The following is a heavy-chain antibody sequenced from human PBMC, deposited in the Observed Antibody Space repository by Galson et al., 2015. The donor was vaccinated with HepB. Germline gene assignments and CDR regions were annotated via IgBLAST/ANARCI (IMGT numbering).Heavy chain of an antibody. CDR3: ARVGNIVGATLDY. CDR2: ISSSSSYT. Sequence: SLRLSCAASGFTFSDYYMSWIRQAPGKGLEWVSYISSSSSYTNYADSVKGRFTISRDNAKNPLYLQMNSLRAEDTAVYYCARVGNIVGATLDYWGQGTLVTVSS. CDR1: GFTFSDYY. V-gene: IGHV3-11*06. J-gene: IGHJ4*02. D-gene: IGHD1-26*01.